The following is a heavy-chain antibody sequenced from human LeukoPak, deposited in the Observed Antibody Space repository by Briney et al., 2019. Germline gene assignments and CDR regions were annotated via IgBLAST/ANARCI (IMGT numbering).Heavy chain of an antibody. CDR1: GFTFSSYW. V-gene: IGHV3-74*01. Sequence: RGSLRLSCAASGFTFSSYWMHWVRQAPGKGLVWVSRINSDGSSTSYADSVKGRFTISRDNAKNTLYLQMNSLRAEDTAVYYCAKDQVGATTGLFDYWGQGTLVTVSS. CDR2: INSDGSST. D-gene: IGHD1-26*01. J-gene: IGHJ4*02. CDR3: AKDQVGATTGLFDY.